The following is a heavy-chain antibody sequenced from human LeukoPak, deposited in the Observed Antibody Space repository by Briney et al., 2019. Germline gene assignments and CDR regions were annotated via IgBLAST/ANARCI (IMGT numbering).Heavy chain of an antibody. V-gene: IGHV3-21*01. D-gene: IGHD6-13*01. CDR3: ARVHSSWSFDY. Sequence: GGSLRLSCAASGYTFSSYSTNWVRQAPGKGLEWVSSISSSSSYIYYADSVKGRFTISRDNAKNSLYLQMNSLRAEDTAVYYCARVHSSWSFDYWGQGTLVTVSS. CDR2: ISSSSSYI. J-gene: IGHJ4*02. CDR1: GYTFSSYS.